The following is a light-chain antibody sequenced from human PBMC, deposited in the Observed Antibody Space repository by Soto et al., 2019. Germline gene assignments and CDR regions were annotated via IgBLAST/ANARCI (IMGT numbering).Light chain of an antibody. J-gene: IGKJ1*01. Sequence: DMVLTHSPATLSLSPGERATLYCGASQRVSGGFLAWYQQKPGQAPRLLIYGASSRATGIPDRFSGSGSGTDFTLTISRLEPEDFAVYYCQQYGSSGTFGQGTKVDI. CDR3: QQYGSSGT. V-gene: IGKV3-20*01. CDR2: GAS. CDR1: QRVSGGF.